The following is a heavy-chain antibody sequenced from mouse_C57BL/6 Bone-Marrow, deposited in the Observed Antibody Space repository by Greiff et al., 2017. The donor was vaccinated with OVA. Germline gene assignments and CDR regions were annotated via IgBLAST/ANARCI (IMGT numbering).Heavy chain of an antibody. D-gene: IGHD2-1*01. CDR2: IWSGGST. CDR3: ASLYYGGAWFAY. CDR1: GFSLTSYG. Sequence: QVQLKESGPGLVQPSQSLSITCTVSGFSLTSYGVHWVRQSPGKGLEWLGVIWSGGSTDYNAAFISRLSISKDNSKSQVFFKMNSLQADDTAIYYCASLYYGGAWFAYWGQGTLVTVSA. V-gene: IGHV2-2*01. J-gene: IGHJ3*01.